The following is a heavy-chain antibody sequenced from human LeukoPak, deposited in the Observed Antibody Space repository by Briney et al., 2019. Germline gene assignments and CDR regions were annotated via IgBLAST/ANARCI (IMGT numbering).Heavy chain of an antibody. D-gene: IGHD3-22*01. CDR2: INPSGGST. J-gene: IGHJ6*02. CDR1: GYTFTSYY. CDR3: ARDLGDYYDSSGPPRDV. Sequence: GASVKVSCKASGYTFTSYYMHWVRQAPGQGLEWMGTINPSGGSTSYAQKFQGRVTMTRDTSTSTVYMELSSLRSEDTAVYYCARDLGDYYDSSGPPRDVWGQGTTVTVSS. V-gene: IGHV1-46*01.